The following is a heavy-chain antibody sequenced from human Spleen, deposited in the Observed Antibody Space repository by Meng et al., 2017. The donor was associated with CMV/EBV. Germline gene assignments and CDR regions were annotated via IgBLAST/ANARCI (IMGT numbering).Heavy chain of an antibody. CDR1: GYTLTELS. D-gene: IGHD2-15*01. CDR3: ARSCSVAGGCPVRA. Sequence: QVQLVQSGAEVKKPGASVKVSCKVSGYTLTELSMHWVRQAPGKGLEWMGGFDPEDGETIYAQKFQGRVTMTEDTSTDTAYTELSSLRSDDTAIYYCARSCSVAGGCPVRAWGQGTLVTVSS. V-gene: IGHV1-24*01. J-gene: IGHJ5*02. CDR2: FDPEDGET.